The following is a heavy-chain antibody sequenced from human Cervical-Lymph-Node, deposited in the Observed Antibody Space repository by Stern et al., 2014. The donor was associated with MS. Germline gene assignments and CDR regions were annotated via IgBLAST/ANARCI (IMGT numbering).Heavy chain of an antibody. J-gene: IGHJ4*02. CDR1: GYTFTSSW. CDR3: ARQRYFDY. CDR2: IFPGGSDI. V-gene: IGHV5-51*01. Sequence: EVQLVESGPEVTRPGESLKISCQASGYTFTSSWIGWVRQMPGKGLEWIAIIFPGGSDIRYSPSFQGQVTISADKSSSTAYLQWNNLKASDTAIYYCARQRYFDYWGQGTLVTVSS.